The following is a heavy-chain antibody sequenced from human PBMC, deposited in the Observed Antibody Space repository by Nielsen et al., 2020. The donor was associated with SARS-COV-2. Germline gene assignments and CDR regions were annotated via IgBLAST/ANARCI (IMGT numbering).Heavy chain of an antibody. V-gene: IGHV4-59*08. J-gene: IGHJ6*03. D-gene: IGHD6-13*01. CDR2: IYYSGST. Sequence: SETLSLTCAVYGGSFSGYYWSWIRQPPGKGLEWIGYIYYSGSTNYNPSLKSRVTISVDTSKNQFSLKLSSVTAADTAVYYCARRRGSSKQNYYYYYMDVWGKGTTVTVSS. CDR3: ARRRGSSKQNYYYYYMDV. CDR1: GGSFSGYY.